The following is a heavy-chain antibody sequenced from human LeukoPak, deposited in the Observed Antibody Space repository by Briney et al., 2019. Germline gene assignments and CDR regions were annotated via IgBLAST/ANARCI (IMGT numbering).Heavy chain of an antibody. CDR3: AKDGEVGATDY. V-gene: IGHV3-23*01. CDR2: ISGSGGST. J-gene: IGHJ4*02. D-gene: IGHD1-26*01. Sequence: GGSLRLSCAASGFTFSDYYMSWIRQAPGKGLEWVSAISGSGGSTYYADSVKGRFTISRDNSKNTLYLQMNSLRAEDTAVYYCAKDGEVGATDYWGQGTLVTVSS. CDR1: GFTFSDYY.